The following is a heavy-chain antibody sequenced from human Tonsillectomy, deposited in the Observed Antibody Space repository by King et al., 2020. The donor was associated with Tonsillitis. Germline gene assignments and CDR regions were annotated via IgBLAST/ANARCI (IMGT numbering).Heavy chain of an antibody. Sequence: QLVQSGGGVVQPGRSLRLSCAASGFTFSSYAMHWVRQAPGKGLEWVALISYDGSNKYYADSVKGRFTISRDNSKNTLYLQMNSLRAEDTAVYYCARGEDILTGYYKGYFDYWGQGTLVTVSA. CDR3: ARGEDILTGYYKGYFDY. V-gene: IGHV3-30*04. CDR1: GFTFSSYA. CDR2: ISYDGSNK. D-gene: IGHD3-9*01. J-gene: IGHJ4*02.